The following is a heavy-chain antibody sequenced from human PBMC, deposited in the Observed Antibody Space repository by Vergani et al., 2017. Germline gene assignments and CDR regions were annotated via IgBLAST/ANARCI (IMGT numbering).Heavy chain of an antibody. D-gene: IGHD1-14*01. CDR3: ARDWRLLYNRFDP. V-gene: IGHV3-33*01. CDR2: TWYDGNNK. Sequence: QVQLVESGGGVVQPGRSLRLSCAASGFTFIQYGMHWVRQAPGKGLEWVAVTWYDGNNKQYADSVKGRFTISRDNSKSTMYLQMNSLRDEDTGVYYCARDWRLLYNRFDPWGQGTLVTVSS. J-gene: IGHJ5*02. CDR1: GFTFIQYG.